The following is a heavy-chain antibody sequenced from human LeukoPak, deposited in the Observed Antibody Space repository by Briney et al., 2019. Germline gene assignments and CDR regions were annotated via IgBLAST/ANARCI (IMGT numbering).Heavy chain of an antibody. CDR3: ARPRSTTGTSTYYFDY. CDR1: GYSFTSYW. V-gene: IGHV5-51*01. J-gene: IGHJ4*02. CDR2: IYPGDSDT. Sequence: GESLKISCKGSGYSFTSYWIGWVRQMPGKGLEWMGIIYPGDSDTRYSPSFQGQVTISADKSISTAYLQWSSLKASDTAMYYCARPRSTTGTSTYYFDYWGQGTLVTVSS. D-gene: IGHD1-1*01.